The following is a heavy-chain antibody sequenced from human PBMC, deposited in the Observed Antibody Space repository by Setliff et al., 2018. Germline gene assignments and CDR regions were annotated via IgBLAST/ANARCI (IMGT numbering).Heavy chain of an antibody. Sequence: SETLSLTCTVSGYSISSGRYWGWIRQPPGKGLEWIGRISHSGSTYYNPSLRSRVTISLDTSKNQFSPKLTSVTAADTAVYYCAGGRRYDYGWDFDYWGQGTRVTVS. CDR1: GYSISSGRY. CDR2: ISHSGST. D-gene: IGHD4-17*01. J-gene: IGHJ4*02. V-gene: IGHV4-38-2*02. CDR3: AGGRRYDYGWDFDY.